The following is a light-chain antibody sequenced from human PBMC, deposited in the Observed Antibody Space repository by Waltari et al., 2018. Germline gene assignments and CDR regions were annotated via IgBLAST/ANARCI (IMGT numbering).Light chain of an antibody. CDR2: DVV. V-gene: IGLV2-14*03. CDR3: CSYTSSDTYV. CDR1: RSDFILLDY. Sequence: SALPQPASVSGSPGQSITISCTGTRSDFILLDYVSWYQQRPGKVPRLIIYDVVKRPSGVSNRFSGSMSGYTATLTISGLQAEDEADYYCCSYTSSDTYVFGSGTTVTVL. J-gene: IGLJ1*01.